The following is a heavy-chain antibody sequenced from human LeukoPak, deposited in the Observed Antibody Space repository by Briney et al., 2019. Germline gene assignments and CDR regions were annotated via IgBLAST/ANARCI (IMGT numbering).Heavy chain of an antibody. V-gene: IGHV4-39*07. D-gene: IGHD1-7*01. CDR1: GGSISSSSYY. CDR3: ARAKDNWNYLYVAFDI. J-gene: IGHJ3*02. CDR2: IYYSGST. Sequence: PSETLSLTCTVSGGSISSSSYYWGWIRQPPGKGLEWIGSIYYSGSTYYNPSLKSRVTISVDRSKNQFSLKLSSVTAADTAVYYCARAKDNWNYLYVAFDIWGQGTMVTVSS.